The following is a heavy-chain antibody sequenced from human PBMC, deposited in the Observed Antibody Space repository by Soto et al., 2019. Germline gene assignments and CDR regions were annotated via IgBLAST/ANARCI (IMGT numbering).Heavy chain of an antibody. CDR2: IYYSGST. Sequence: SETLSLTCAVSGGSISSYYWSWIRQPPGKGLEWIGYIYYSGSTNYNPSLKSRVTISVDTSKNQFSLKLSSVTAADTAVYYCASGRGYSYGSFDYWGQGTLVTVSS. V-gene: IGHV4-59*01. J-gene: IGHJ4*02. CDR1: GGSISSYY. D-gene: IGHD5-18*01. CDR3: ASGRGYSYGSFDY.